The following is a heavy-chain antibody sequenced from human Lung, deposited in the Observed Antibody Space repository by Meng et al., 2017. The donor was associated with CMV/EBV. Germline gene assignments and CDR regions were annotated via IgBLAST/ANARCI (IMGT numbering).Heavy chain of an antibody. J-gene: IGHJ4*03. CDR3: ARDAPGRSGDAFSL. CDR2: VYYSGSP. Sequence: SETLSLTCTVSGGSISSRTYYWAWLRQPPGKGLDWIGSVYYSGSPHYNPSLKSRVTISVDTSKNQFSLTLRSVTAADTAVYYCARDAPGRSGDAFSLWGQGTLVTGSS. D-gene: IGHD1-26*01. CDR1: GGSISSRTYY. V-gene: IGHV4-39*07.